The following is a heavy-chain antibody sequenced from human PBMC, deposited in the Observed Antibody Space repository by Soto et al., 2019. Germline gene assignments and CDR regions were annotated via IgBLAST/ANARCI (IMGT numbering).Heavy chain of an antibody. CDR1: GLTVSSSY. J-gene: IGHJ4*02. CDR3: AKDQGSSWYEIDY. CDR2: IYSDDYT. V-gene: IGHV3-53*01. D-gene: IGHD6-13*01. Sequence: GGSLRLSCEASGLTVSSSYMSWVRQVPGKGLEWVSIIYSDDYTYYADSVKGRFTISRDNSKNTLYLQMNSLRAEDTAVYYCAKDQGSSWYEIDYWGQGTLVTVSS.